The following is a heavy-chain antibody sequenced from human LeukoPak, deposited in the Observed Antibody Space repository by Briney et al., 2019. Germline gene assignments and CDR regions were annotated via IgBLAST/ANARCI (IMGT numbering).Heavy chain of an antibody. V-gene: IGHV3-15*01. Sequence: PGESLRLSCAASGLIFTDAWMTWVRQVPGKGLEWVGRIKSKVNGGTRDYATPVKGRFTISRDDSKNTLYLQMNSLKTEDTAIYYCTTGIRGDWGQGTLVTVSS. D-gene: IGHD3-3*02. J-gene: IGHJ4*02. CDR2: IKSKVNGGTR. CDR3: TTGIRGD. CDR1: GLIFTDAW.